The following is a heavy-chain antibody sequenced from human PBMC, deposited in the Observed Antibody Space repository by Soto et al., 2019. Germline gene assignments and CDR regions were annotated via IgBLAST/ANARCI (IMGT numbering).Heavy chain of an antibody. V-gene: IGHV1-2*02. D-gene: IGHD3-3*01. Sequence: GASVKVSCKASGYTFTGYYTHWVRQAPGQGLEWMGWINPNSGGTNYAQKFQGRVTMTRDTSISTAYMELSGLRSDDTAVYYCARDRVTIFGVPNWFDPWGQGTLVTVSS. CDR1: GYTFTGYY. CDR2: INPNSGGT. CDR3: ARDRVTIFGVPNWFDP. J-gene: IGHJ5*02.